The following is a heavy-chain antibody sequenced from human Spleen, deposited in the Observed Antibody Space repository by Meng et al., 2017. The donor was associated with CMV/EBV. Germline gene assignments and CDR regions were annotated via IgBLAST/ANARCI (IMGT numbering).Heavy chain of an antibody. Sequence: GGSLRLSCAASGFTFSSYAMSWVRQAPGKGLEWVAVISYDGSNKYYADSVKGRFTISRDNSKNTLYLQMNSLRAEDTAVYYCARVHFGVVIRCPHYWGQGTLVTVSS. D-gene: IGHD3-3*01. J-gene: IGHJ4*02. CDR3: ARVHFGVVIRCPHY. CDR1: GFTFSSYA. V-gene: IGHV3-30-3*01. CDR2: ISYDGSNK.